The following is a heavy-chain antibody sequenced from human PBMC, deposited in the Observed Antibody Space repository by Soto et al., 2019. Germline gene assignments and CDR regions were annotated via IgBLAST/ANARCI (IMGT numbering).Heavy chain of an antibody. Sequence: EVQLVESGGGLLQPGGSLRLSCAASGFTFSNYWMNWVRQAPGKGLVWVSRINSDGSTTNYADSVKGRFTISRDNAKNTLHLQMNSVRADDTAVYYCARIDFWSGMDVWGQGTTVTVSS. J-gene: IGHJ6*02. CDR3: ARIDFWSGMDV. V-gene: IGHV3-74*01. CDR1: GFTFSNYW. CDR2: INSDGSTT. D-gene: IGHD3-3*01.